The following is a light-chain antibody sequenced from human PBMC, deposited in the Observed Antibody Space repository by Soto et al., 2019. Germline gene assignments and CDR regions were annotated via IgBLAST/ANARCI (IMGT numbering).Light chain of an antibody. CDR2: DAS. V-gene: IGKV3-20*01. CDR3: QQYGSSPGT. Sequence: VLWQSPGTLSLCPGESATLSGTASQSVNSSSLAWYQQKPGQAPRLLIHDASSRATGIPDRFSGSGSGTDFTLTISRLEPEDFAVYYCQQYGSSPGTFGQGTKVDIK. CDR1: QSVNSSS. J-gene: IGKJ1*01.